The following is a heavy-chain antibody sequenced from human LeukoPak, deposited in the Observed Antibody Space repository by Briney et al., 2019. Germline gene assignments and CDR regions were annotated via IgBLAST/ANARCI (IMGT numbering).Heavy chain of an antibody. CDR2: IIPIFGTV. J-gene: IGHJ4*02. Sequence: SVKVSCKASGGTFSSYTDSWVRQAPGQGLEWMGGIIPIFGTVNYAQKFQGRLTITVDESTSTGYMELSSLRSEDTAVYYCARARHYYDSSGYYNFDYWGQGTLVTVSS. D-gene: IGHD3-22*01. V-gene: IGHV1-69*13. CDR3: ARARHYYDSSGYYNFDY. CDR1: GGTFSSYT.